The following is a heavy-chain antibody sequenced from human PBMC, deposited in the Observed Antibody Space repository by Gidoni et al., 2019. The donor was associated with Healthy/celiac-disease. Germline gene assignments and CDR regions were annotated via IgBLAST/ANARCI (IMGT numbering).Heavy chain of an antibody. V-gene: IGHV3-30*18. J-gene: IGHJ6*02. CDR2: ISYDGSNK. CDR3: AKAMVVPAAMDYYYGMDV. CDR1: GFTFSSYG. D-gene: IGHD2-2*01. Sequence: QVQLVESGGGVVQPGRSLRLSCAASGFTFSSYGMHWVRQAPGKGLEWVAVISYDGSNKYYADSVKGRFTISRDNSKNTLYLQMNSLRAEDTAVYYCAKAMVVPAAMDYYYGMDVWGQGTTVTVSS.